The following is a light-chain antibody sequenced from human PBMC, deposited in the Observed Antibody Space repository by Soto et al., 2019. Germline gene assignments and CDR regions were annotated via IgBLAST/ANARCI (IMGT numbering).Light chain of an antibody. CDR2: GAS. CDR3: QQYGSSPYT. J-gene: IGKJ5*01. V-gene: IGKV3-20*01. Sequence: EIVLTQSPGTLSLSPGERATLSCRASQSVSSNLAWYQQKPGQAPRLLIYGASTRATGLPARFSGSGSGTDFTLTISSLQPEDSAVYYCQQYGSSPYTFGLGTRLEIK. CDR1: QSVSSN.